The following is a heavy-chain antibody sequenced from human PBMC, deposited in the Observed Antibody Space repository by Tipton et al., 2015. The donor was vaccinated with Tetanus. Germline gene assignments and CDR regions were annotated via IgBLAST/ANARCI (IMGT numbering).Heavy chain of an antibody. J-gene: IGHJ4*02. CDR2: ISGYSGHT. CDR3: ARGMDYDSSGIDDF. D-gene: IGHD3-22*01. CDR1: GYRPTNYG. Sequence: QLVQSGGEVKQPGASVTVSCKASGYRPTNYGISWVRQAPGQGLEWLGWISGYSGHTNYAQQVQGRVTMTRDTSISTAYMEVSRLRSDDTAIYYCARGMDYDSSGIDDFWGQGTLVTVSS. V-gene: IGHV1-18*01.